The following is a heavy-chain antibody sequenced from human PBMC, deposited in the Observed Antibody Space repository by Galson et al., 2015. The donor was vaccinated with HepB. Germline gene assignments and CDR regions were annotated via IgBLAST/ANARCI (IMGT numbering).Heavy chain of an antibody. D-gene: IGHD3-10*01. V-gene: IGHV3-23*01. J-gene: IGHJ3*02. CDR1: GFTFSSYA. Sequence: SLRLSCAASGFTFSSYAMSWVRQAPGKGLEWVSAISGSGGSTYYADSVKGRFTISRDNSKNTLYLQMNSLRAEDTAVYYCAKDGDYGSGSYSPSDAFDIRGQGTMVTVSS. CDR3: AKDGDYGSGSYSPSDAFDI. CDR2: ISGSGGST.